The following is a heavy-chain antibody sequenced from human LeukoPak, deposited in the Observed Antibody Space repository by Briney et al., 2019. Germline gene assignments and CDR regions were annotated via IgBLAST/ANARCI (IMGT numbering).Heavy chain of an antibody. V-gene: IGHV1-69*05. D-gene: IGHD2-21*02. CDR3: ARPQNYCGGDCYSYAFDI. CDR1: GGTFSSYA. J-gene: IGHJ3*02. Sequence: SVKVSCKASGGTFSSYAISRVRQAPGQGLEWMGRIIPIFGTANYAQKFQGRVTITTDESTSTAYMELSSLRSEDTAVYYCARPQNYCGGDCYSYAFDIWGQGTTVTVSS. CDR2: IIPIFGTA.